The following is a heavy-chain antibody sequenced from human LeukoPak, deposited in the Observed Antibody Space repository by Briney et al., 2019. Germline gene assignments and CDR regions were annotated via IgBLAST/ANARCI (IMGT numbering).Heavy chain of an antibody. Sequence: ASVKVSCKASGGTFSSYAINWVRQATGQGLEWMGWMNPNSGNTGYAQKFQGRVTITRNTSISTAYMELSSLRSEDTAVYYCARASKYDFWSGYYSFDYWGQGTLVTVPS. CDR2: MNPNSGNT. CDR1: GGTFSSYA. J-gene: IGHJ4*02. V-gene: IGHV1-8*03. D-gene: IGHD3-3*01. CDR3: ARASKYDFWSGYYSFDY.